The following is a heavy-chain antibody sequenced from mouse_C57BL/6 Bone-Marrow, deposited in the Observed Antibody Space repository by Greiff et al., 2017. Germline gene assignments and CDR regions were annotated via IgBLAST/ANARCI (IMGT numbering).Heavy chain of an antibody. J-gene: IGHJ4*01. V-gene: IGHV1-63*01. D-gene: IGHD1-1*01. CDR1: GYTFTNYW. CDR2: IYPGGGYT. Sequence: QVQLKQSGAELVRPGTSVKMSCKASGYTFTNYWIGWAKQRPGHGLEWIGDIYPGGGYTNYNEKFKGKATLTADKSSSTAYMQLSSLTSEDSAIYYCARSYYGSSYNYAMDYWGQGTSVTVSS. CDR3: ARSYYGSSYNYAMDY.